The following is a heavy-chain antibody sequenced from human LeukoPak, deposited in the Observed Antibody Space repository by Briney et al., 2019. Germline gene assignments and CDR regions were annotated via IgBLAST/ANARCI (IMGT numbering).Heavy chain of an antibody. J-gene: IGHJ4*02. Sequence: GGSLRLSCAASGFTFSSYWMSWVRQAPGKGLEWVSSISSSSSYIYYADSVKGRFTISRDNAKNSLYLQMNSLRAEDTAVYYCARVAGGAMVDYFDYWGQGTLVTVSS. V-gene: IGHV3-21*01. CDR1: GFTFSSYW. CDR3: ARVAGGAMVDYFDY. D-gene: IGHD5-18*01. CDR2: ISSSSSYI.